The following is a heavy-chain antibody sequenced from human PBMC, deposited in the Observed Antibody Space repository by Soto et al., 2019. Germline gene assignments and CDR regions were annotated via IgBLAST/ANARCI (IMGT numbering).Heavy chain of an antibody. Sequence: EVQLVESGGGLVKPGGSLRLSCAASGFTFSSYSMNWVRQAPGKGLEWVSSISSSSSYIYYADSVKGRFNISRDNAKNALHLQMNSLRAKDTAVYYCPRETGYSYGGFHYWGQGTLVTVSS. CDR2: ISSSSSYI. CDR1: GFTFSSYS. CDR3: PRETGYSYGGFHY. J-gene: IGHJ4*02. V-gene: IGHV3-21*01. D-gene: IGHD5-18*01.